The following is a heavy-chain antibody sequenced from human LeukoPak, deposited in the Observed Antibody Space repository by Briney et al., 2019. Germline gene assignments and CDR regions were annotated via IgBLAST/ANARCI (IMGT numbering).Heavy chain of an antibody. CDR2: IIPIFGTA. CDR1: GGTFSSYA. D-gene: IGHD3-16*01. Sequence: ASVKVSCKASGGTFSSYAISWVRQAPGQGLEWMGGIIPIFGTANYAQKFQGRVTITADKSTSTAYMELRSLRSDDTAVYYCARDPAARDVWGSVNPYNWFDPRGQGTLVTVSS. J-gene: IGHJ5*02. V-gene: IGHV1-69*06. CDR3: ARDPAARDVWGSVNPYNWFDP.